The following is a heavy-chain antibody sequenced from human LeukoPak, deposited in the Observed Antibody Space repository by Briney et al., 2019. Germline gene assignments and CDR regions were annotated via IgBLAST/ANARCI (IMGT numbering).Heavy chain of an antibody. D-gene: IGHD6-19*01. V-gene: IGHV3-30*04. Sequence: PGGSLRLSCAASGFTFSSYAMHWVRQAPGKGLDWVAIISHDGHNKYYADSVKGRFTVSRDNSENTLYLQMNSLRPEDTAVYYCARDSGYSSGWYYFDYWGQGTLVTVSS. CDR1: GFTFSSYA. J-gene: IGHJ4*02. CDR3: ARDSGYSSGWYYFDY. CDR2: ISHDGHNK.